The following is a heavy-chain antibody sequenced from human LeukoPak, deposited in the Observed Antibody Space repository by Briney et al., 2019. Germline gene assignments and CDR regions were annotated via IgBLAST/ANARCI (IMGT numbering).Heavy chain of an antibody. V-gene: IGHV4-59*01. CDR3: ARTTYYDFWSGWGAFDI. CDR2: IYCSGST. J-gene: IGHJ3*02. Sequence: SETLSLTCTVSGGSISSYYWSWIRQPPGKGLEWIGYIYCSGSTNYNPSLKSRVTISVDTSKNQFSLKLSSVTAADTAVYYCARTTYYDFWSGWGAFDIWGQGTMVTVSS. D-gene: IGHD3-3*01. CDR1: GGSISSYY.